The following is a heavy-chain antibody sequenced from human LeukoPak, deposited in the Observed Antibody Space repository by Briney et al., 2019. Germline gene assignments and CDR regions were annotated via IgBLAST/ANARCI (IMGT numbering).Heavy chain of an antibody. Sequence: GGSLRLSCAASGFTFSIYAMSWVRQAPGKGLDWVAAIGGGGSSTYYAASAKGRFTISRDNSKNSVYLQMNSLRAEDTAAYYCATGGGVGATGVFDIWGQGTMVTVSS. V-gene: IGHV3-23*01. D-gene: IGHD1-26*01. J-gene: IGHJ3*02. CDR1: GFTFSIYA. CDR3: ATGGGVGATGVFDI. CDR2: IGGGGSST.